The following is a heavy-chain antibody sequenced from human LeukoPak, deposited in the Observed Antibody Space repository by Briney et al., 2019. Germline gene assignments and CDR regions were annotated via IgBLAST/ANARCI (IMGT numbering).Heavy chain of an antibody. CDR3: ASGLLVGATLFDY. CDR1: GGSFSGYY. CDR2: INHSGST. J-gene: IGHJ4*02. D-gene: IGHD1-26*01. V-gene: IGHV4-34*01. Sequence: SETLSLTCAVYGGSFSGYYWSWIRQPPGKGLEWIGEINHSGSTNYNPSLKSRVTISVDTSKNQISLKMSSVTAADTAVYYCASGLLVGATLFDYWGQGSLVTVSS.